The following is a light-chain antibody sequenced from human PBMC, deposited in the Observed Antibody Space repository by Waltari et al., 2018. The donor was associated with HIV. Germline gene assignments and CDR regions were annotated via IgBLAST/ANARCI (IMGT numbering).Light chain of an antibody. Sequence: QSVLTQPPSVSGAPGQRVTISCTGSSSHIGAPYDVHWYHQLPGSAPKLLIYGNSNRPSGGPDRFSGSKSGTSASLAITELQAEDEADYYCQSYDSSLSGWVFGGGTKLTVL. J-gene: IGLJ3*02. CDR1: SSHIGAPYD. V-gene: IGLV1-40*01. CDR3: QSYDSSLSGWV. CDR2: GNS.